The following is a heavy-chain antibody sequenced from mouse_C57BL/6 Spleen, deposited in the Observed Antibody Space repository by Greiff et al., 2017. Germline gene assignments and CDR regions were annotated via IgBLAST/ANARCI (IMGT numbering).Heavy chain of an antibody. J-gene: IGHJ1*03. D-gene: IGHD1-1*01. CDR2: IYRGDGDT. CDR1: GYAFSSSW. CDR3: AREKRYYGSSCLDV. V-gene: IGHV1-82*01. Sequence: QVQLQQSGPELVKPGASVKISCKASGYAFSSSWMNWVKQRPGKGLEWIGRIYRGDGDTNYNGKFKGKATLTADKSSSTAYMQLSSLTSEDSAVYFCAREKRYYGSSCLDVWGTGTTVTVSS.